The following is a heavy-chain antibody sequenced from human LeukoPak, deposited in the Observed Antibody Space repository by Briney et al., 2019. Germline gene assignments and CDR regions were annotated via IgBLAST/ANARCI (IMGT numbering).Heavy chain of an antibody. Sequence: PSETLSLTCAVYGGSFSGYYWTLLRQTPGKGLEWFGEISHTGLTGSNPSLKSRVTIFVDSSKKQFSLRMTSGTAADTGVYYCARVPDITARPCDTWGPGTLVTVSS. CDR3: ARVPDITARPCDT. CDR1: GGSFSGYY. D-gene: IGHD1-1*01. V-gene: IGHV4-34*01. CDR2: ISHTGLT. J-gene: IGHJ5*02.